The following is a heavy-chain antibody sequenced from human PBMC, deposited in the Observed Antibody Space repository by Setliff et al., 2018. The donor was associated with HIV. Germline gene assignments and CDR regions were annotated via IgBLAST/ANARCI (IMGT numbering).Heavy chain of an antibody. J-gene: IGHJ4*02. CDR3: ARDRYAGEIDY. V-gene: IGHV4-31*03. CDR1: GGSINTGHYY. D-gene: IGHD3-10*01. CDR2: IYYTGNT. Sequence: PSETLSLTCTVSGGSINTGHYYWSWIRHHPGKGLEWIAYIYYTGNTYFNPSLKSRITISIDTSKNQFSLKMSSVTAADTAAYYCARDRYAGEIDYWGQGTLVTVSS.